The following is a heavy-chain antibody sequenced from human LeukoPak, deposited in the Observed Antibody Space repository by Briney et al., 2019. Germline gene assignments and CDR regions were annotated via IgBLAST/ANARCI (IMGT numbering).Heavy chain of an antibody. Sequence: ASVKVSCKASGYTFTGYYMHWVRQAPGQGLEWMGWINPNSGGTNYAQKFQGRVTITRNTSISTAYMELSSLRSEDTAVYYCARTNTRVAVAGTGDYWGQGTLVTVSS. D-gene: IGHD6-19*01. CDR1: GYTFTGYY. CDR2: INPNSGGT. CDR3: ARTNTRVAVAGTGDY. V-gene: IGHV1-2*02. J-gene: IGHJ4*02.